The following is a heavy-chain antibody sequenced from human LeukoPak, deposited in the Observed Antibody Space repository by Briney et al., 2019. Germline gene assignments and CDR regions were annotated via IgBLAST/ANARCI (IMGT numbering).Heavy chain of an antibody. CDR2: AYSGGGT. CDR3: ARTSSAVNTKGLDS. V-gene: IGHV3-53*01. J-gene: IGHJ4*02. CDR1: GVAVSSNY. D-gene: IGHD6-13*01. Sequence: GGSLRLSCAASGVAVSSNYMTWVRQAPGKGLEWVSGAYSGGGTEYADSVKGRFTISRDNSKNTLYLQMNSLRAEDTAVYYCARTSSAVNTKGLDSWGQGTLVTVSS.